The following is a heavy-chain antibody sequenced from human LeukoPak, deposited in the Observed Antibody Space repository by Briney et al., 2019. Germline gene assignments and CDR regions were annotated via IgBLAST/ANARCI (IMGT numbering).Heavy chain of an antibody. CDR2: IRYDGSNK. Sequence: GGSLRLSCAASGFIFSSYDMHWVRQAPGKGLEWVAFIRYDGSNKYDADSVKGRLTISRDNSKNTLYLQMNSLRAEDTAVYYCAKDSGSSGYPRGFDYWGQGTLVTVSS. CDR3: AKDSGSSGYPRGFDY. D-gene: IGHD3-22*01. V-gene: IGHV3-30*02. J-gene: IGHJ4*02. CDR1: GFIFSSYD.